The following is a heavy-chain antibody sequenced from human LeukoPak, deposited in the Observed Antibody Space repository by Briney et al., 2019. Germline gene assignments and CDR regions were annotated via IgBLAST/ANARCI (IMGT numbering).Heavy chain of an antibody. CDR1: GGSFSGYY. V-gene: IGHV4-34*01. D-gene: IGHD6-13*01. CDR3: ARAGYSSNWYSAFDI. Sequence: PSETLSLTCAVYGGSFSGYYWSWIRQPPGKGLEWIGEINHSGSTNYNPSLKSRVTISVDTSKNQFSLKLSSVTAADTAVYYCARAGYSSNWYSAFDIWGQGTMVTVSS. CDR2: INHSGST. J-gene: IGHJ3*02.